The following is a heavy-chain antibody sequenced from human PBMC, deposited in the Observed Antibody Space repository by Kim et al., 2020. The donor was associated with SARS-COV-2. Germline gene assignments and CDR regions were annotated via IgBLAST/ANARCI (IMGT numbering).Heavy chain of an antibody. Sequence: YNPSLKSRVTISVDTSKNQFSLKLSSVTAADTAVYYCARSARDYYYGMDVWGQGTTVTVSS. V-gene: IGHV4-59*01. CDR3: ARSARDYYYGMDV. J-gene: IGHJ6*02. D-gene: IGHD2-15*01.